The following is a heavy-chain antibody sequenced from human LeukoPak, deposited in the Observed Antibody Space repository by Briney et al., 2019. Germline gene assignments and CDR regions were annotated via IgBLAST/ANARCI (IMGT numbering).Heavy chain of an antibody. D-gene: IGHD3-10*01. V-gene: IGHV4-59*01. CDR3: ARGAGGSGSFAMDV. Sequence: SETLSLTCTVSGGSISSYYWSWIRQPPGKGLEWIGYIHYSGSTNYNPSLKSRVTISVDTSKNQFSLKLSSVTAADTAVYYCARGAGGSGSFAMDVWGQGTTVTVSS. CDR2: IHYSGST. J-gene: IGHJ6*02. CDR1: GGSISSYY.